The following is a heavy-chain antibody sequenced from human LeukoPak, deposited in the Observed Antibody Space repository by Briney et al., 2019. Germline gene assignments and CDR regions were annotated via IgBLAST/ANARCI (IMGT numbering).Heavy chain of an antibody. V-gene: IGHV3-21*01. J-gene: IGHJ4*02. D-gene: IGHD2-15*01. CDR2: ISSSSSYI. Sequence: GGSLRLSCAASGFTFSSYAMSWVRQAPGKGLEWVSSISSSSSYIYYADSVKGRFTISRDNAKNSLYLQMNSLRAEDTAVYYCARDPLGYCSGGSCYQPFDYWGQGTLVTVSS. CDR3: ARDPLGYCSGGSCYQPFDY. CDR1: GFTFSSYA.